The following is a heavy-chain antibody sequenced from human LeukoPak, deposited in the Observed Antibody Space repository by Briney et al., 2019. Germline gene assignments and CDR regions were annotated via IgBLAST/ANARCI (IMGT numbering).Heavy chain of an antibody. J-gene: IGHJ6*03. Sequence: NLGESLKISCKGSGYSFTSYWIGWVRQMPGKGLEWMGIIYPGDSDTRYNPSLQGQVTISADKSISTAYLQWSSLKASDTAMYYCARVLNYVQGNYMDVWGKGTTVTVFS. CDR2: IYPGDSDT. D-gene: IGHD1-7*01. V-gene: IGHV5-51*01. CDR1: GYSFTSYW. CDR3: ARVLNYVQGNYMDV.